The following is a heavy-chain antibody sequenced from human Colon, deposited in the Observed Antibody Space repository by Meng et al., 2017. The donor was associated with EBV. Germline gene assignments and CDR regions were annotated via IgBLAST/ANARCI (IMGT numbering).Heavy chain of an antibody. CDR2: IYHSGST. J-gene: IGHJ4*02. V-gene: IGHV4-30-2*01. CDR3: ARDTSTWGNKGLDH. CDR1: GDSVTNGGYS. Sequence: QLQESGSGLVKPSQPLSLTCVVSGDSVTNGGYSWSWIRQPSGKGLEWIGYIYHSGSTKYNPSLKSRVTISVDTSKNQFSLKLSSVTAADTAVYYCARDTSTWGNKGLDHWGQGILVTVSS. D-gene: IGHD7-27*01.